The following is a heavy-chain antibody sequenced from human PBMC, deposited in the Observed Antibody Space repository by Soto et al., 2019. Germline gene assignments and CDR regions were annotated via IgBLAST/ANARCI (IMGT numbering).Heavy chain of an antibody. Sequence: EVQLVESGGGLIQPGGSPRLSCAASGLTVSSNYMSWVRQAAGKGLEWVSVIYSDGSTYYADSVKGRFTISRDNSKNTLFLQMNSLRAEDTAVYYCARDRSGSSGYYGMDVWGQGTTVTVSS. CDR2: IYSDGST. CDR1: GLTVSSNY. V-gene: IGHV3-53*01. D-gene: IGHD3-10*01. J-gene: IGHJ6*02. CDR3: ARDRSGSSGYYGMDV.